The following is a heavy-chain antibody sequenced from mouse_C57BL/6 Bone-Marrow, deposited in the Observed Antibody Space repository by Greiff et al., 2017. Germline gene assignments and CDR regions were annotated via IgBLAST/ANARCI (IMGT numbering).Heavy chain of an antibody. CDR1: GYTFTSYW. Sequence: QVQLQQPGAELVMPGASVKLSCKASGYTFTSYWMHWVKQRPGQGLEWIGEIDPSDSYTNYNQKFKGKSTLTVDKSASTAYMQLSSLTSEDSAVYYCARDSYYYGRSLFAYWGQGTLVTVSA. CDR3: ARDSYYYGRSLFAY. V-gene: IGHV1-69*01. CDR2: IDPSDSYT. D-gene: IGHD1-1*01. J-gene: IGHJ3*01.